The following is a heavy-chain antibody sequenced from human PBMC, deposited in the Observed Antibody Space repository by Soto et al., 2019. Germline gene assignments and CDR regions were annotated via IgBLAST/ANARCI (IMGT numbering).Heavy chain of an antibody. CDR1: GGSISSYY. CDR3: ARLPLRYFDWPDY. V-gene: IGHV4-59*01. D-gene: IGHD3-9*01. CDR2: IYYSGST. J-gene: IGHJ4*02. Sequence: PSETLSLTCTVSGGSISSYYWSCIRQPPGKGLEWIGYIYYSGSTNYNPSLKRRVPISVDTSKNQFSLKLSSVTAADTAVYYCARLPLRYFDWPDYWGQGTLVTVSS.